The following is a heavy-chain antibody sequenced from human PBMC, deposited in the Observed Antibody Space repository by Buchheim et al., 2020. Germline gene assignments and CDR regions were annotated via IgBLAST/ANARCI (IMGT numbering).Heavy chain of an antibody. CDR3: AKRGGSTYYFDY. V-gene: IGHV3-23*01. J-gene: IGHJ4*01. CDR1: GFTLSSYS. D-gene: IGHD2-15*01. CDR2: MSGSGGGT. Sequence: EVQLLESGGDLVQPGGSLRLSCAASGFTLSSYSMSWVRQAPGKGLEWVSSMSGSGGGTYYADSLKGRFAISRDSSKNTLYLQMNSLRADDTAVYYCAKRGGSTYYFDYWGHGTL.